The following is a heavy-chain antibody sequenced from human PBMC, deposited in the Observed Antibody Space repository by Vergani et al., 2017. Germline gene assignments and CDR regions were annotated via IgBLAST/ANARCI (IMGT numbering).Heavy chain of an antibody. CDR3: ARGGLYSLYYFMNV. J-gene: IGHJ6*03. CDR2: ISFNGLTV. V-gene: IGHV3-20*01. Sequence: EVELVDSGGKVVRPGGSLRLSCVASGFRFDQFGMMWVRQSPGEGPEWVAGISFNGLTVGYSESVEGRFTISRDNSKKSLFLQMSNVRAEDTASYHCARGGLYSLYYFMNVWGNGTPVKVSS. D-gene: IGHD3-10*01. CDR1: GFRFDQFG.